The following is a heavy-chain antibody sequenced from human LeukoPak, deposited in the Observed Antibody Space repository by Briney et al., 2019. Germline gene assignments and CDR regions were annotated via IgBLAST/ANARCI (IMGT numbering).Heavy chain of an antibody. Sequence: GGSLRLSCAASGFTFSSYAMHWVRQAPGKGLEWVAVISYDGSNKYYSDSVKGRFTISRDNSKNTLYLQMNSLRAEDTAVYYCARLGRIVGAHFDYWGQGTLVTVSS. J-gene: IGHJ4*02. CDR2: ISYDGSNK. CDR1: GFTFSSYA. CDR3: ARLGRIVGAHFDY. D-gene: IGHD1-26*01. V-gene: IGHV3-30-3*01.